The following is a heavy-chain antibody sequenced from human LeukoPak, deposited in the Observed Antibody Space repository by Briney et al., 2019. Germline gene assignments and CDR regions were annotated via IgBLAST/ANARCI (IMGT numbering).Heavy chain of an antibody. CDR1: GYTFTGYY. J-gene: IGHJ4*02. CDR2: INPNSGGT. Sequence: ASVKVSCKASGYTFTGYYMHWVRQAPGQGLEWMGWINPNSGGTNYAQKLQGRVTMTTDTSTSTAYMELRSLRSDDTAVYYCARDGIVGATLFDYWGQGTLVTVSS. CDR3: ARDGIVGATLFDY. D-gene: IGHD1-26*01. V-gene: IGHV1-2*02.